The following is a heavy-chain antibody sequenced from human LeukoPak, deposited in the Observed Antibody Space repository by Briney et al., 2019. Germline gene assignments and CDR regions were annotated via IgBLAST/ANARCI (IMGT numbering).Heavy chain of an antibody. Sequence: SETLSLTCTVSGDSISSYFWSWIWQPPGKGLEWIAYFYYRGSTNYNPSLRSRVTISVDTSKNQFSLNLSSVTAADTAVYYCARIAPLATEYYFDYWGQGTLVTVSS. J-gene: IGHJ4*02. CDR3: ARIAPLATEYYFDY. V-gene: IGHV4-59*01. D-gene: IGHD6-13*01. CDR2: FYYRGST. CDR1: GDSISSYF.